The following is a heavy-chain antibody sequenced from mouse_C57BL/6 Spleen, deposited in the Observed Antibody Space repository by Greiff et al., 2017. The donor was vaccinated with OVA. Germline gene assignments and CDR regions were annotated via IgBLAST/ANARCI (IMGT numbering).Heavy chain of an antibody. CDR2: INPNNGGT. D-gene: IGHD1-1*01. CDR1: GYTFTDYN. J-gene: IGHJ3*01. CDR3: ARKDYGSSYLFAY. Sequence: VQLQQSGPELVKPGASVKIPCKASGYTFTDYNMDWVKQSHGKSLEWIGDINPNNGGTIYNQKFKGKATLTVDKSSSTAYMELRSLTSEDTAVYYGARKDYGSSYLFAYWGQGTLVTVSA. V-gene: IGHV1-18*01.